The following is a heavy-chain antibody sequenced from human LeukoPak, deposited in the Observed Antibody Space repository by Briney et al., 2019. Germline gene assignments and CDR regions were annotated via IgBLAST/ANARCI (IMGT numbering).Heavy chain of an antibody. V-gene: IGHV3-23*01. J-gene: IGHJ4*02. CDR3: ARYDSRERGGTHYFDY. CDR2: LTGSGRTT. D-gene: IGHD1-1*01. Sequence: GGPLRPSCAASGFTFSSYAMSWVRQVPGKGLEWVSGLTGSGRTTYYADSVKGRFTISRDNSKNTLYLQMSSLRAEDTAVYYCARYDSRERGGTHYFDYWGQGTLVTVSS. CDR1: GFTFSSYA.